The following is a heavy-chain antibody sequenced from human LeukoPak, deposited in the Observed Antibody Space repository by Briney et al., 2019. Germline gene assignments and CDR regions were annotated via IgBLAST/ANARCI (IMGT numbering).Heavy chain of an antibody. CDR2: VDNDGRGT. J-gene: IGHJ4*02. Sequence: GGSLRLSCSASGFTYSAYWMHWVRQAPGKGLVWVSYVDNDGRGTAYVDSVKGRFTISRDNAKNTVYLQMNSLRVDDTAVYYCARDGSGPIDLDHWGQGTLVTVSS. D-gene: IGHD3-3*01. CDR3: ARDGSGPIDLDH. CDR1: GFTYSAYW. V-gene: IGHV3-74*01.